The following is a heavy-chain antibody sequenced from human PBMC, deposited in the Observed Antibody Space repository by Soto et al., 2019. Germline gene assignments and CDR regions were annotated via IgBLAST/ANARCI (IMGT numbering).Heavy chain of an antibody. Sequence: PGGSLRLSCAASGFTFRTFAMSWVRQAPGKGLEWVSTIGGSGSNIYYADTVKGRFTISRDNSKNTLYLQMNSLRAEDTAVYYCAYSSTPFDYWGQGTLVTVSS. CDR1: GFTFRTFA. D-gene: IGHD6-13*01. CDR3: AYSSTPFDY. V-gene: IGHV3-23*01. J-gene: IGHJ4*02. CDR2: IGGSGSNI.